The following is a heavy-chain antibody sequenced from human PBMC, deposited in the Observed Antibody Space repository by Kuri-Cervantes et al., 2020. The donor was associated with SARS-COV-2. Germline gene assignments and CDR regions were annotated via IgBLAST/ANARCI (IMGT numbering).Heavy chain of an antibody. J-gene: IGHJ3*02. CDR3: ARTRMVNTAMAYSGAFDI. CDR1: GGSISSSNYY. V-gene: IGHV4-39*07. D-gene: IGHD5-18*01. CDR2: IYYSGST. Sequence: SETLSLTCTVSGGSISSSNYYWGWIRQPPGKGLEWIGSIYYSGSTHYNPSLKSRVSISVDTSRNQFSLKLSSVTAADTAVYYCARTRMVNTAMAYSGAFDIWGQGTMVTVSS.